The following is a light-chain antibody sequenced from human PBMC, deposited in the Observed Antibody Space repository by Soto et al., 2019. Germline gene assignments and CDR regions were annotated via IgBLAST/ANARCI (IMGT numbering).Light chain of an antibody. CDR2: GAS. CDR3: QQYGSSPWT. J-gene: IGKJ1*01. Sequence: EIGFTRSPGSLSLYTGEGATLCSGASQTVSSNYLAWYQQRPGQAPRLIIYGASSRATGIPDRFSGSGSGTDFTLTISRLEPEDFAVYYCQQYGSSPWTFGQGTKVDI. V-gene: IGKV3-20*01. CDR1: QTVSSNY.